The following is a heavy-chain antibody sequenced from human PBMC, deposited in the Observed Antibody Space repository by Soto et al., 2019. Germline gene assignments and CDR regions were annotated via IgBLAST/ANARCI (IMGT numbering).Heavy chain of an antibody. V-gene: IGHV5-10-1*01. CDR3: ARHSHYDILTGYYIGFDP. CDR2: IDPSDSYT. CDR1: GYSFTSYW. J-gene: IGHJ5*02. D-gene: IGHD3-9*01. Sequence: GESLKISCKGSGYSFTSYWISWVRQMPGKGLEWMGRIDPSDSYTNYSPSFQGHVTISADKSISTAYLQWSSLKASDTAMYYCARHSHYDILTGYYIGFDPWGQGTLVTVSS.